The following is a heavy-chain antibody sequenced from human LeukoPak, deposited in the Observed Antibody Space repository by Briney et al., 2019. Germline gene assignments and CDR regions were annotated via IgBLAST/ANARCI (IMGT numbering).Heavy chain of an antibody. CDR3: ARSGGDYDYVWGSYRPAKPDY. Sequence: PSETLSLTCAVSGYSISSGYYWGWIRQPPGKGLEWIGSIYYSGSTYYNPSLKSRVTISVGTSKNQFSLKLSSVTAADTAVYYCARSGGDYDYVWGSYRPAKPDYWGQGTLVTVSS. V-gene: IGHV4-38-2*01. D-gene: IGHD3-16*02. CDR2: IYYSGST. J-gene: IGHJ4*02. CDR1: GYSISSGYY.